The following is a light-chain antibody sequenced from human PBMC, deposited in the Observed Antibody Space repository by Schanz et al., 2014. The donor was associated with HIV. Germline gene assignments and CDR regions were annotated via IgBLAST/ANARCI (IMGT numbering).Light chain of an antibody. V-gene: IGLV3-9*01. Sequence: SYELTQPLSVSVALGQTATITCEGTNIGRKNVHWYQQRPGHAPVLVIYRDTNRPSGIPERFSGSNSGHTASLTISRAQVGDEADYYCQVWDSNTVLFGGGTQLTVL. CDR1: NIGRKN. CDR2: RDT. CDR3: QVWDSNTVL. J-gene: IGLJ2*01.